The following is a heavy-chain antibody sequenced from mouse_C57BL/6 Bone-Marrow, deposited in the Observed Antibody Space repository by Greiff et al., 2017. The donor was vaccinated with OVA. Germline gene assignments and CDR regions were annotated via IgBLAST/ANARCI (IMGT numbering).Heavy chain of an antibody. D-gene: IGHD3-3*01. Sequence: VQLQQSGAELARPGASVKLSCKASGYTFTSYGISWVKQRTGQGLEWIGEIYPRSGNTYYNEKFKGKATLTADKSSSTAYMELRSLTPEDSAVYFCAREGLYAMDYWGQGTSVTVSS. CDR2: IYPRSGNT. CDR3: AREGLYAMDY. CDR1: GYTFTSYG. J-gene: IGHJ4*01. V-gene: IGHV1-81*01.